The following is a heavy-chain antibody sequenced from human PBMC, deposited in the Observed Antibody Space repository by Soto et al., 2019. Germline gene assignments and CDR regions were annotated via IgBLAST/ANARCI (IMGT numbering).Heavy chain of an antibody. J-gene: IGHJ4*02. CDR3: AREGSYSAYNFAHGIQLWSFDF. V-gene: IGHV4-4*07. Sequence: SETLSLTCTVSGGSINTFYLSWGRQPAGKGLEWIVRIFSSGSTSFNPSLESRVAMSVDTSKNHFSLNLSSLTAPDMAVYYCAREGSYSAYNFAHGIQLWSFDFWGQGALVTVSS. CDR1: GGSINTFY. D-gene: IGHD5-12*01. CDR2: IFSSGST.